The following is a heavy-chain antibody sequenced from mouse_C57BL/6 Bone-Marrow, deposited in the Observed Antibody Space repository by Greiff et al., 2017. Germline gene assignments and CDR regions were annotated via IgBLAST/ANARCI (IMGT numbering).Heavy chain of an antibody. V-gene: IGHV5-6*01. Sequence: EVQLVESGGDLVKPGGSLKLSCAVSGFTFSSYGMSWVRQTPDKRLEWVATISSGGSYTYYPDSVKGRFNISRDNAKNTLYLQMSSLKSEDTAMYYCARQEYGSSYDFDYWGQGTTLTVSS. D-gene: IGHD1-1*01. CDR3: ARQEYGSSYDFDY. CDR2: ISSGGSYT. CDR1: GFTFSSYG. J-gene: IGHJ2*01.